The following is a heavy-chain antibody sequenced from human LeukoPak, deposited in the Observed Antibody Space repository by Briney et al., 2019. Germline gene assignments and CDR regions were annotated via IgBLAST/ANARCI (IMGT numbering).Heavy chain of an antibody. J-gene: IGHJ4*02. D-gene: IGHD2-15*01. CDR3: ARVGGYCSGGSCYSFDY. CDR2: MYYSGST. CDR1: GGSVSSGSYY. Sequence: SSETLSLTCTVSGGSVSSGSYYWSWIRQPPGKGLEWIGYMYYSGSTNYNPSLKSRVTISVDTSKNQFSLKLSSVTAADTAVYYCARVGGYCSGGSCYSFDYWGQGTLVTVSS. V-gene: IGHV4-61*01.